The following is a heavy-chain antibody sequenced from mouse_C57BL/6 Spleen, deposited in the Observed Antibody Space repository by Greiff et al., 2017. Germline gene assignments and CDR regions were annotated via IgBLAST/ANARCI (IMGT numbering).Heavy chain of an antibody. CDR3: ARRYYYGSSYDYYAMDY. CDR2: INPSTGGT. J-gene: IGHJ4*01. V-gene: IGHV1-42*01. D-gene: IGHD1-1*01. CDR1: GYSFTGYY. Sequence: EVHLVESGPELVKPGASVKISCKASGYSFTGYYMNWVKQSPEKSLEWIGEINPSTGGTTYNQKFKAKATLTVDKSSSTAYMQLKSLTSEDSAVYYCARRYYYGSSYDYYAMDYWGQGTSVTVSS.